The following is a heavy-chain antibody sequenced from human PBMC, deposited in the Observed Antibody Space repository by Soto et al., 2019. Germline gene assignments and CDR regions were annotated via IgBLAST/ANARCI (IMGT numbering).Heavy chain of an antibody. J-gene: IGHJ4*02. CDR2: IYYSGST. Sequence: SETLSLTCTVSCGSISSSSYYWGWIRQPPGKGLEWIGSIYYSGSTYYNPSLKSRVTISVDTSNNQFSLKLSSVTAADTAFYYCASLSRRGYDSSGYFRWGQGTLVTVSS. D-gene: IGHD3-22*01. CDR1: CGSISSSSYY. V-gene: IGHV4-39*01. CDR3: ASLSRRGYDSSGYFR.